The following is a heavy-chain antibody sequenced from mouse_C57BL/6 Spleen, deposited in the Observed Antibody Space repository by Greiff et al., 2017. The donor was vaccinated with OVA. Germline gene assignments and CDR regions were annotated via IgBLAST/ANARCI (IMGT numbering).Heavy chain of an antibody. CDR3: ANGNYNYYAMDY. D-gene: IGHD2-1*01. J-gene: IGHJ4*01. V-gene: IGHV5-17*01. CDR2: ISSGSSTI. Sequence: EVNVVESGGGLVKPGGSLKLSCAASGFTFSDYGMHWVRQAPEKGLEWVAYISSGSSTIYYADTVKGRFTISRDNAKTTLFLQMTSLRSEDTAMYYCANGNYNYYAMDYWGQGTSVTVSS. CDR1: GFTFSDYG.